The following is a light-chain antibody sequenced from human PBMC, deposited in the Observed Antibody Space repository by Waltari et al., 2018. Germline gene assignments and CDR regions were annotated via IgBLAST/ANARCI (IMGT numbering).Light chain of an antibody. J-gene: IGLJ1*01. CDR3: ASYAGSRYV. CDR1: LSDVGGYNY. CDR2: EVS. Sequence: QSALTQPPSASGSPGQSVTISCTGTLSDVGGYNYVSLYQQHPGKVPKLMIYEVSKRPSGVPDRFSGSKSGNTASLTVSGLQAEDEADYYCASYAGSRYVFGTGTKVTVL. V-gene: IGLV2-8*01.